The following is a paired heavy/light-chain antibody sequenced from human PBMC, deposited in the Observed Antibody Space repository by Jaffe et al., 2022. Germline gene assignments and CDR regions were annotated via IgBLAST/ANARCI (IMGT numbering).Heavy chain of an antibody. V-gene: IGHV3-23*01. CDR2: ISGSGGST. CDR1: GFTFSSYA. D-gene: IGHD3-10*01. CDR3: AKDRTYYYGSGSYSYFQH. J-gene: IGHJ1*01. Sequence: EVQLLESGGGLVQPGGSLRLSCAASGFTFSSYAMSWVRQAPGKGLEWVSAISGSGGSTYYADSVKGRFTISRDNSKNTLYLQMNSLRAEDTAVYYCAKDRTYYYGSGSYSYFQHWGQGTLVTVSS.
Light chain of an antibody. CDR3: QSADSSGTFVV. V-gene: IGLV3-25*03. Sequence: SYELTQPPSVSVSPGQTARITCSGDALPKQYAYWYQQKPGQAPVLVIYKDSERPSGIPERFSGSSSGTTVTLTISGVQAEDEADYYCQSADSSGTFVVFGGGTKLTVL. CDR1: ALPKQY. CDR2: KDS. J-gene: IGLJ2*01.